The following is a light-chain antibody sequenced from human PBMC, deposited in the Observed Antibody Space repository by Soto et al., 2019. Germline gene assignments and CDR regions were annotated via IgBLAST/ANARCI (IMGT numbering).Light chain of an antibody. V-gene: IGKV3-11*01. CDR2: DAS. CDR1: QSVSSY. J-gene: IGKJ5*01. CDR3: QQRSNGPIT. Sequence: EIVLTQSPATLSLSPGERSTVSCRASQSVSSYLAWYQQKPGQAPRLLIYDASNRATGIPARFSGSGSGTDFTLTISSPVPEDFAVYYCQQRSNGPITFGQGTRLEIK.